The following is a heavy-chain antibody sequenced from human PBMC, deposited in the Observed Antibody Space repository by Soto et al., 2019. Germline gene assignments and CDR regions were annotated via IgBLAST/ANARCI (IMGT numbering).Heavy chain of an antibody. V-gene: IGHV3-23*01. CDR2: ISRYGDFT. CDR3: AKDRYLDHDSRGYLFDN. CDR1: GCTFNIYA. D-gene: IGHD3-22*01. Sequence: EVQLLESGGDLIQPGGSLRLSCGASGCTFNIYAMTWVRQAPGKGLEWVSAISRYGDFTYYADSVEGRFTISRDNSKNTLYLQMNSLRAEDTAVYYCAKDRYLDHDSRGYLFDNWGQGTLVTVSS. J-gene: IGHJ4*02.